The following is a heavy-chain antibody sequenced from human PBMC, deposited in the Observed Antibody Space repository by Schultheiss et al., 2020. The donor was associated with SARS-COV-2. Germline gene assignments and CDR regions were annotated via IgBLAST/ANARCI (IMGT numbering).Heavy chain of an antibody. CDR2: ISWNSGSI. V-gene: IGHV3-9*01. J-gene: IGHJ6*03. CDR3: PKGRSYGNYYYMDV. D-gene: IGHD3-10*01. CDR1: GFTFDDYA. Sequence: GGSLRLSCAASGFTFDDYAMHWVRQAPGKGLEWVSGISWNSGSIGYADSVKGRFTISRDNAKNSLYLQMNSLRAEDTALYYCPKGRSYGNYYYMDVWGKGTTVTVSS.